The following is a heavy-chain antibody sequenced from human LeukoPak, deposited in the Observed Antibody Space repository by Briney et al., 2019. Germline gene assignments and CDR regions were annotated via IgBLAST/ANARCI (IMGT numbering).Heavy chain of an antibody. D-gene: IGHD5-18*01. V-gene: IGHV3-23*01. CDR2: IGGSGGST. CDR3: AKEKGDTAVEDAFDM. Sequence: GGSLRLSCAASGFTISNYAMAWVRQAPGKGLEWVSGIGGSGGSTYYADSVKGRFTISRDNSKNTLYLRMSSLRAEDTAVYYCAKEKGDTAVEDAFDMWGQGTMVTVSS. J-gene: IGHJ3*02. CDR1: GFTISNYA.